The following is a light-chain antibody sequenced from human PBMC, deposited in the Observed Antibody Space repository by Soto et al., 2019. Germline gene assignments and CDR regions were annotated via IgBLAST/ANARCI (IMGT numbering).Light chain of an antibody. CDR1: SSDVGGYNY. CDR2: DVS. J-gene: IGLJ2*01. Sequence: QSALTQPASVSGSPGQSITISCTGTSSDVGGYNYVSWYQQNPGKAPKLMIYDVSNRPSGVSNRFSGSKSGNTASLTISGLQADDEADYYGSSYTSSTTLVVFGGGTKLTVL. CDR3: SSYTSSTTLVV. V-gene: IGLV2-14*01.